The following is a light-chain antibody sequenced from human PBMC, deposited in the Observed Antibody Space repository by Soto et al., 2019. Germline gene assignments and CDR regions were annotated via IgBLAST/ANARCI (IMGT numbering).Light chain of an antibody. CDR2: DVR. J-gene: IGLJ2*01. Sequence: QSALTQPASVSGSPGQSITISCTGTSSDVGGHNFVSWYQQHPGRAPKLMIYDVRNRPSGVSNRFSGSKSANTPSLVISGLQAEDEADYYCSSYSSSDTLVFGGGTKLTVL. CDR3: SSYSSSDTLV. CDR1: SSDVGGHNF. V-gene: IGLV2-14*03.